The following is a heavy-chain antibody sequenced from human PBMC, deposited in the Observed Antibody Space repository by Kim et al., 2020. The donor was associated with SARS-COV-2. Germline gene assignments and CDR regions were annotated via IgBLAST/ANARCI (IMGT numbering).Heavy chain of an antibody. J-gene: IGHJ2*01. D-gene: IGHD2-21*02. V-gene: IGHV4-34*01. CDR3: ARRCDSEVWYFDL. Sequence: SETLSLTCAVYGGSFSGYYWSWIRQPPGKGLEWIGEINHSGSTNYNPSLKSRVTIPVDTSKNQFSLKLSSVTAADTAVYYCARRCDSEVWYFDLWGRGTLVTVSS. CDR1: GGSFSGYY. CDR2: INHSGST.